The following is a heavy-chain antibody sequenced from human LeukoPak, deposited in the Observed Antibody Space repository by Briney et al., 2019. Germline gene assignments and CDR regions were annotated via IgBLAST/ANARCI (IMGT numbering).Heavy chain of an antibody. D-gene: IGHD1-1*01. Sequence: PGGSLRLSCEASGFTFSSYWMSWVRQTPGKGLEWVANIKHDGSEKYYVDSVKGRFTVSRDNAKNSLYLQMNSLRVEDTAVYFCTRGSTGYWGQGTLSPSPQ. CDR1: GFTFSSYW. CDR3: TRGSTGY. CDR2: IKHDGSEK. V-gene: IGHV3-7*04. J-gene: IGHJ4*02.